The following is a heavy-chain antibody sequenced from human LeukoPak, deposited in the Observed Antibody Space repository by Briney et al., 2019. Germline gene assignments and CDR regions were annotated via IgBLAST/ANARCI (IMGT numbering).Heavy chain of an antibody. Sequence: ASVKVSCKASGYTFTSYGISWVRQAPGRGLEWMGWISAYNGNTNYAQKLQGRVTMTTDTSTSTAYMELRSLRSDDTAVYYCARGDGSHDYGDHDRYYYYYYMDVWGKGTTVTVSS. CDR1: GYTFTSYG. D-gene: IGHD4-17*01. CDR3: ARGDGSHDYGDHDRYYYYYYMDV. CDR2: ISAYNGNT. J-gene: IGHJ6*03. V-gene: IGHV1-18*01.